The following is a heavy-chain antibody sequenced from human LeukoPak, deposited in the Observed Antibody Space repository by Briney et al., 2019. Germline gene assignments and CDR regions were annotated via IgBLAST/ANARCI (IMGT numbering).Heavy chain of an antibody. CDR2: TWFDGSRE. Sequence: GGSLRLSCAASGFTFSSYGMHWVRQAPGKGLEWVALTWFDGSREYYGDSVKGRFTISRDNSKNPLHLQMSSLRAEDTAVYFCARDSGITGIQRALDYWGQGTLVTVSS. CDR3: ARDSGITGIQRALDY. D-gene: IGHD1-20*01. V-gene: IGHV3-33*01. CDR1: GFTFSSYG. J-gene: IGHJ4*02.